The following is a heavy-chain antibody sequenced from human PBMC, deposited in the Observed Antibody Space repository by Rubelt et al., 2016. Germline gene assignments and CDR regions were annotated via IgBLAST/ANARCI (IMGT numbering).Heavy chain of an antibody. V-gene: IGHV3-21*04. J-gene: IGHJ4*02. CDR1: GFTFSSYS. CDR3: ARVGDYGSGSQYNPLDF. CDR2: ISSSSSYI. Sequence: EVQLVVSGGGLVKPGGSLRLSCAASGFTFSSYSMNWVRQAPGKGLEWVSSISSSSSYIYYADSVKGRFTISRDNAKNSLYLQMNSRRAEDTAMYYCARVGDYGSGSQYNPLDFWGQGTLVTVSS. D-gene: IGHD3-10*01.